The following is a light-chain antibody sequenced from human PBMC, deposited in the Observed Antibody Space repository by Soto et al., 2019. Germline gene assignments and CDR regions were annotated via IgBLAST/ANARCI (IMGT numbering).Light chain of an antibody. Sequence: DIQMTQSPSSLSTSVGDRVTITCRASQSISNYLNWYQQKPGKVPKLLIYAASRLQSGVPSRFSGSGSGTDFTLTISSLQPEDFATYSCQQSYITPWTFGQGTTVEIK. CDR1: QSISNY. CDR3: QQSYITPWT. V-gene: IGKV1-39*01. CDR2: AAS. J-gene: IGKJ1*01.